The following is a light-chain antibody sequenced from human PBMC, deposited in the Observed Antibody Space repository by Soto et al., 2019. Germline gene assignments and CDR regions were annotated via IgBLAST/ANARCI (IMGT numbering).Light chain of an antibody. V-gene: IGLV1-44*01. Sequence: QSVLTQPPSASGTPGQRVTISCSGRRSNVGTNLVNWYQQLPGTAPKLLIYAHIQRPSGVPDRFSGSTSGTSASLAISGLQSEDEADYYCAVWDDGLNGYVFGTGTKVTFL. CDR1: RSNVGTNL. CDR3: AVWDDGLNGYV. CDR2: AHI. J-gene: IGLJ1*01.